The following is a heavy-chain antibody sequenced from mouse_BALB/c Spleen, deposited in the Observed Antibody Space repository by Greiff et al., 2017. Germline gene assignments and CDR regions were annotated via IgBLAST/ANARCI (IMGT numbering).Heavy chain of an antibody. CDR3: TRSKLD. D-gene: IGHD1-3*01. CDR2: INPSNGGT. Sequence: QVHVKQSGAELVKPGASVKLSCKASGYTFTSYYMYWVKQRPGQGLEWIGEINPSNGGTNFNEKFKSKATLTVDKSSSTAYMQLSSLTSEDSAVYYCTRSKLDWGQGTLVTVSA. V-gene: IGHV1S81*02. J-gene: IGHJ3*01. CDR1: GYTFTSYY.